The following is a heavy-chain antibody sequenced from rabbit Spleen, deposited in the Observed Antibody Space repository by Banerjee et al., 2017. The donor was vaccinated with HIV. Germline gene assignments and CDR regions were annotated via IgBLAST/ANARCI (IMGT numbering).Heavy chain of an antibody. D-gene: IGHD2-1*01. J-gene: IGHJ4*01. CDR1: GFSFSDRDV. V-gene: IGHV1S40*01. Sequence: QSLEESGGDLVKPGASLTLTCTASGFSFSDRDVMCWVRQAPGKGLQWIACINASTGKPVYATWASGRFTISRTSATTVTLHMTSLTAADRATYFCARDLVGVIGWNFYLWGQGTLVTVS. CDR2: INASTGKP. CDR3: ARDLVGVIGWNFYL.